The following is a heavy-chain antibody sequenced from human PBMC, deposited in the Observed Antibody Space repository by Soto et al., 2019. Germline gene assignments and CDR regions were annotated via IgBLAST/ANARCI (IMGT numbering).Heavy chain of an antibody. J-gene: IGHJ5*02. Sequence: SETLSLTWTVAGGSISTYYWSWIRQPTGKGLEWIGYISYSGSTNYNPSLKSRVTISFDASKNEISLQVRSATAADAAVYYCARDLKEYCSDGKCNWFDPWGQGTLVTGSS. V-gene: IGHV4-59*01. CDR2: ISYSGST. D-gene: IGHD2-15*01. CDR1: GGSISTYY. CDR3: ARDLKEYCSDGKCNWFDP.